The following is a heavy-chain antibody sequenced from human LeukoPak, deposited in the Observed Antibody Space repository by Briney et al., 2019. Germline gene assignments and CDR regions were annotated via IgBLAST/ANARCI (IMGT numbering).Heavy chain of an antibody. V-gene: IGHV5-51*01. J-gene: IGHJ5*02. D-gene: IGHD3-10*01. CDR2: IYPGDSDT. CDR1: GYSFTSYW. CDR3: ARRRYYYGSGSTRHPSPTSKYNWFDP. Sequence: GESLKISCKGSGYSFTSYWIGWVRQMPGKGLEWMGIIYPGDSDTRYSPSFQGQVTISADKSISTAYLQWSSLKASDTAMYYCARRRYYYGSGSTRHPSPTSKYNWFDPWGQGTLVTVSS.